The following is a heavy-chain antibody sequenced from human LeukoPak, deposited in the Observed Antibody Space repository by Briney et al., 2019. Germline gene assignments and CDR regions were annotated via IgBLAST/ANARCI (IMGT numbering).Heavy chain of an antibody. V-gene: IGHV4-61*02. Sequence: NSSGTLSLTCTVSGGSISSASDYWSWIRQPAGKGLEWIGRIFTSGSTNYNPSLKSRVTISVDTSKNQFSLKLISMTAADTAVYYCARDELYSGGYFDYWGQGTLVTVSS. J-gene: IGHJ4*02. CDR3: ARDELYSGGYFDY. CDR2: IFTSGST. CDR1: GGSISSASDY. D-gene: IGHD1-26*01.